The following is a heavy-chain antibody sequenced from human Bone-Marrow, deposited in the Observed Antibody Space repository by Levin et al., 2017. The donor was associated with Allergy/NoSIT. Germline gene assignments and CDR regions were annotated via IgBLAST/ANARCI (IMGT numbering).Heavy chain of an antibody. Sequence: LSLTCAASGFTFKTYALHWVRQAPGKGLEWVAVISYDGTKKYYTDSVKGRFTISRDNFRNTMFLQMNSLTIEDTAVYYCARDRGSSWELYYFDYWGHGTLVTVSS. D-gene: IGHD6-13*01. CDR2: ISYDGTKK. J-gene: IGHJ4*01. CDR3: ARDRGSSWELYYFDY. CDR1: GFTFKTYA. V-gene: IGHV3-30*04.